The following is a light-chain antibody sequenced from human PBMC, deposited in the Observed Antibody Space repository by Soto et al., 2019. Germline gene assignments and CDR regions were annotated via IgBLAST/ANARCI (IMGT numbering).Light chain of an antibody. CDR1: QNINSQ. J-gene: IGKJ4*01. CDR3: QQRSSSPLT. Sequence: EIIMTQSPATPSLSPGDRATLSCRASQNINSQLAWYQQIPGQAPRLLIYDTSNRATGIPARFSGSGSGTDFTLTISGLEPEDFAVYYCQQRSSSPLTCGGGTKVAIK. V-gene: IGKV3-11*01. CDR2: DTS.